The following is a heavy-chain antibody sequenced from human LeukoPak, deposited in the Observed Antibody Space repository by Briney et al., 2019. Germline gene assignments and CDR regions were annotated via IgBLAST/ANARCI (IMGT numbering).Heavy chain of an antibody. V-gene: IGHV4-39*07. CDR2: IYYSGST. J-gene: IGHJ4*02. CDR1: GGSISSSSYY. D-gene: IGHD3-22*01. Sequence: SETLSLTCTVSGGSISSSSYYWGWIRQPPGKGLEWIGSIYYSGSTYYNPSLKSRVTISVDTSKNQFSLKLSSVTAADTAVYSCARGFYDSSGYNDYWGQGTLVTVSS. CDR3: ARGFYDSSGYNDY.